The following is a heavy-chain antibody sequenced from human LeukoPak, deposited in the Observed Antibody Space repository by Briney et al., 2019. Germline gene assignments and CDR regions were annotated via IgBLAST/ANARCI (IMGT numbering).Heavy chain of an antibody. CDR2: IKQDASEK. CDR3: ARWADEKATIGFDY. V-gene: IGHV3-7*05. CDR1: GFTFSDYY. J-gene: IGHJ4*02. Sequence: PGGSLRLSCAASGFTFSDYYMSWVRQAPGKGLEWVANIKQDASEKYYVDSVKGRFTVSRDNAKNSLYLQMNSLRAEDTAVYHCARWADEKATIGFDYWGQGILVTVSS. D-gene: IGHD5-24*01.